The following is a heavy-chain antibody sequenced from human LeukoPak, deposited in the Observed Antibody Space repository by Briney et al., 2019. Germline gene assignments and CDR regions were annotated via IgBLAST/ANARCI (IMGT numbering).Heavy chain of an antibody. Sequence: GGSLRLSCVLSTFTKAWMNWVRQAPGKGLEWVGRVKNRGDGMATDYAAPVKGRFIISRDDSKKTVYLQMDSLKTEDTAVYFCTTEYFGGFEYWGQGTLVTVSS. CDR1: TFTKAW. J-gene: IGHJ4*02. V-gene: IGHV3-15*07. CDR3: TTEYFGGFEY. CDR2: VKNRGDGMAT. D-gene: IGHD3-16*01.